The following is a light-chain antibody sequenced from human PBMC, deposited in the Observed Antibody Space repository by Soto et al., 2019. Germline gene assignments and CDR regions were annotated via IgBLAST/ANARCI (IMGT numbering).Light chain of an antibody. V-gene: IGKV1-5*01. CDR2: DAS. J-gene: IGKJ5*01. CDR1: QSISFW. CDR3: QQYYNFPT. Sequence: IQLSQSQYSLSASIGERVTLTCRASQSISFWLAWYQQKPGKAPKVLIYDASSLESGVPSRFSGSRSGTEFTLTISSLQPDDFATYYCQQYYNFPTFGQGTRLEIK.